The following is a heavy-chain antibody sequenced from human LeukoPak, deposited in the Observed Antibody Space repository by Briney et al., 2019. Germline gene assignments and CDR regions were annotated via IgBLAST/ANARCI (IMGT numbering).Heavy chain of an antibody. CDR2: ISSSSSTI. D-gene: IGHD3-3*01. CDR3: ARGDFWSGYYCDY. Sequence: GGSLRLSCAASGFTFSSYSMNWVRQAPGKGLEWVSYISSSSSTIYYADSVKGRSTISRDKAKNSLYLQMNSLRAEDTAVYYCARGDFWSGYYCDYWGQGTLVTVSS. CDR1: GFTFSSYS. V-gene: IGHV3-48*01. J-gene: IGHJ4*02.